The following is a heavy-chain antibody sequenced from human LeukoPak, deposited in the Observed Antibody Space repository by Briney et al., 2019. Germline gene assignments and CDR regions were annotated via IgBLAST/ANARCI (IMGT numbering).Heavy chain of an antibody. CDR3: ARGGIRHSFDI. J-gene: IGHJ3*02. CDR1: GFTFIDYW. D-gene: IGHD1-14*01. Sequence: PGGYLRLSCAASGFTFIDYWMHWVRQAPGKGLVWVSRIDSDGGDTIYADSVKGRFTIFRDSAEDTLYLQMSSLSAEDTAVYCCARGGIRHSFDIWGQGTMVTVSS. V-gene: IGHV3-74*01. CDR2: IDSDGGDT.